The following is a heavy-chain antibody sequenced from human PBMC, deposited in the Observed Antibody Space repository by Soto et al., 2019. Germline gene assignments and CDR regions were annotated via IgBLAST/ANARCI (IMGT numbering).Heavy chain of an antibody. CDR1: GFTFSSYA. CDR3: ARVGAQYRRYGMDV. V-gene: IGHV3-30-3*01. CDR2: ISYDGSNK. J-gene: IGHJ6*02. D-gene: IGHD3-16*02. Sequence: GGSLRLSCAASGFTFSSYAMHWVRQAPGKGLEWVAVISYDGSNKYYADSVKGRFTISRDNSKNTLYLQMNSLRAEDTAVYYCARVGAQYRRYGMDVWGQGTTVTVSS.